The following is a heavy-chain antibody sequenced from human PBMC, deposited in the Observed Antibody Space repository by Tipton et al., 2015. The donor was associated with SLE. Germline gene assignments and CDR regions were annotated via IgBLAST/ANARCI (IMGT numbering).Heavy chain of an antibody. CDR2: IYYSGRT. CDR1: GGSISTSNNY. J-gene: IGHJ4*02. D-gene: IGHD3-10*01. V-gene: IGHV4-39*07. CDR3: SSLRFQSGPDY. Sequence: TLSLTCTVSGGSISTSNNYWDWIRQPPGKGLEWIGTIYYSGRTDYNTTLKSRVTMSVDTSMNQFSLRLRSVTAADTAVYYCSSLRFQSGPDYWGQGTLVSVSS.